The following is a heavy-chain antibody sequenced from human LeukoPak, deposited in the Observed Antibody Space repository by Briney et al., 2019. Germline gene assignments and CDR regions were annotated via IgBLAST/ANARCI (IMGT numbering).Heavy chain of an antibody. Sequence: PGRSLRLSCAASGFTFSSYGMHWVRQAPGKGLEWVAVIWYDGSNKYYADSVKGRFTISRDNSKNTLYLQMNSLRAEDTAVYYCARDLGRWLQFSTYYYYGMDVWGQGTTVTASS. CDR1: GFTFSSYG. J-gene: IGHJ6*02. D-gene: IGHD5-24*01. V-gene: IGHV3-33*01. CDR2: IWYDGSNK. CDR3: ARDLGRWLQFSTYYYYGMDV.